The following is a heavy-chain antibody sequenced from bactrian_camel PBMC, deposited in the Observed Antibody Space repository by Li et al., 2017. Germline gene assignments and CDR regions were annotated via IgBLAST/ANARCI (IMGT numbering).Heavy chain of an antibody. D-gene: IGHD2*01. V-gene: IGHV3-3*01. Sequence: VQLVESGGGSVQAGGSLRLSCTTSGGCMGWFRQAPGKEREAVAVIDSIGGSSGTSYADSVKGRFTISQDNAKKTLYLQMNSLNPQDTAIYYCAADPRPGSYCYDIDGGDFRVYGQGTQVTVS. CDR1: GGC. CDR3: AADPRPGSYCYDIDGGDFRV. CDR2: IDSIGGSSGT. J-gene: IGHJ6*01.